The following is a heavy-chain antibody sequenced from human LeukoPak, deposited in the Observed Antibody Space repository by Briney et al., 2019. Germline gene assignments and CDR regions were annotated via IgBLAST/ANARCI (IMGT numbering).Heavy chain of an antibody. D-gene: IGHD3-10*01. CDR2: ISSSSSLI. CDR3: ARDPSDGLGELFSPSPLDY. Sequence: GGSLRLSCAASGFTFSSYTMNWVRQAPGKGLEWVSSISSSSSLIYYADSVKGRFTISRDNAKNSLYLQMNSLRAEDTAVYYCARDPSDGLGELFSPSPLDYWGRGTLVTVSS. V-gene: IGHV3-21*01. CDR1: GFTFSSYT. J-gene: IGHJ4*02.